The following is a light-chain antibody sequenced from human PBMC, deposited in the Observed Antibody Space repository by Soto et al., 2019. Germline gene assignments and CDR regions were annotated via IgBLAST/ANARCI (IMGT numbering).Light chain of an antibody. J-gene: IGKJ4*01. CDR2: DVS. CDR1: QSINNL. CDR3: QQYDSCPLT. Sequence: QMTHSPTTLSXXVGDXVTIXXLASQSINNLLAWYQQKPGKAPKLLIYDVSTLESGVPSRFSGSGSGTEFTLTISSLQPEDFATYYSQQYDSCPLTFGGGTKLDTK. V-gene: IGKV1-5*01.